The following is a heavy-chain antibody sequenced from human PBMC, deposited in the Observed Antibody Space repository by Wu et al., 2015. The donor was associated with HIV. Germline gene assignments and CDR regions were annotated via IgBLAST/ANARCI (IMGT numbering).Heavy chain of an antibody. V-gene: IGHV1-46*01. CDR1: GYTFTSYY. CDR3: ASIEHLYSNYDYYGMDV. CDR2: INPSGGST. D-gene: IGHD4-11*01. Sequence: QVQLVQSGAEVKKPGASVKVSCKASGYTFTSYYMHWVRQAPGQGLEWMGIINPSGGSTSYAQKFQGRVTMTRDTSTSTVYMELSSLRSEDTAVYYCASIEHLYSNYDYYGMDVWGQGTTVTVSS. J-gene: IGHJ6*02.